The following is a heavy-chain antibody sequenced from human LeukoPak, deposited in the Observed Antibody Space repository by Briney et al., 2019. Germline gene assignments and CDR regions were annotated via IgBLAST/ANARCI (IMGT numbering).Heavy chain of an antibody. CDR1: GFTFSSYS. J-gene: IGHJ3*02. CDR3: AREGDYYGSGSYSAFDI. CDR2: ISSSSSYI. D-gene: IGHD3-10*01. V-gene: IGHV3-21*01. Sequence: GGSLRLSCAASGFTFSSYSMNWVRQAPGKGLEWVSSISSSSSYIYYADSVKGRFTISRDNAKNSLYLQMNSLRAEDTAVYYCAREGDYYGSGSYSAFDIWGQGTMVTVSS.